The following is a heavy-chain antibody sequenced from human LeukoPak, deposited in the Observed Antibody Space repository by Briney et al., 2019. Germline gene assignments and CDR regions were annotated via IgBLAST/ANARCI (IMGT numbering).Heavy chain of an antibody. J-gene: IGHJ4*02. V-gene: IGHV3-15*01. Sequence: GGSLRLSCAASGFTFSSYAMHWVRQAPGKGLEWVGRIKSKTDGGTTDYAAPVKGRFTISRDDSKNTLYLQMNSLKTEGTAVYYCTTDWYIVATIGIDYWGQGTLVTVSS. D-gene: IGHD5-12*01. CDR1: GFTFSSYA. CDR3: TTDWYIVATIGIDY. CDR2: IKSKTDGGTT.